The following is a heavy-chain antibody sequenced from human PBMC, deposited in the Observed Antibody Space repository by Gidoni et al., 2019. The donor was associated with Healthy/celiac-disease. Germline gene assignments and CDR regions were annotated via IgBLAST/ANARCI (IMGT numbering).Heavy chain of an antibody. CDR2: IYYSGST. Sequence: QLQLQESGPGLVKPSETLSLTCTVPGGSISSSSYYWGWIRHPPGKGLEWIGSIYYSGSTYYNPSLKSRVTISVDTSKNQFSLKLSSVTAADTAVYYCARDNYDSSGYFEGHYYYGMDVWGQGTTVTVSS. D-gene: IGHD3-22*01. CDR1: GGSISSSSYY. J-gene: IGHJ6*02. CDR3: ARDNYDSSGYFEGHYYYGMDV. V-gene: IGHV4-39*07.